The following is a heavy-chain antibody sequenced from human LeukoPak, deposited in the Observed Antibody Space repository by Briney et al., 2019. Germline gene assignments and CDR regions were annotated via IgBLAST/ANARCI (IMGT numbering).Heavy chain of an antibody. CDR2: IYYSGST. D-gene: IGHD4-17*01. Sequence: PSETLSLTCTVSGGSISSSSYYWGWIRQPPGKGLEWMGSIYYSGSTYYTPSLKSRVTISVDTSKNQFSLKLSSVTAADTAVYYWASNGDYMAYFDYWGQGTLVTVSS. CDR1: GGSISSSSYY. J-gene: IGHJ4*02. V-gene: IGHV4-39*01. CDR3: ASNGDYMAYFDY.